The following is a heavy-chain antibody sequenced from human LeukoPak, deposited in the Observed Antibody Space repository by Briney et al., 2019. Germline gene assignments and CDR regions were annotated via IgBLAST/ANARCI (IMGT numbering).Heavy chain of an antibody. Sequence: SETLSLTCTVSGVSISSYYWSWLRQPAGKGLEWIGRIYTSGSTNYNPSLKSRVTMSGDTSKNQFSLKLSSVTAADTAVYYCARAAEDDSSGNFDYWGQGTLVTVSS. CDR2: IYTSGST. D-gene: IGHD3-22*01. V-gene: IGHV4-4*07. CDR1: GVSISSYY. J-gene: IGHJ4*02. CDR3: ARAAEDDSSGNFDY.